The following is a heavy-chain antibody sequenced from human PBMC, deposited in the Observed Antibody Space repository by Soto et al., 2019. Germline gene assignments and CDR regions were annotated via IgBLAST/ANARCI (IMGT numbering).Heavy chain of an antibody. CDR1: GFKFNIYG. J-gene: IGHJ5*02. D-gene: IGHD2-15*01. V-gene: IGHV3-33*01. CDR3: ARDRRSDRGNWFGP. Sequence: QVQLVESGGGVVQPGRSLRLSCAASGFKFNIYGMHWVRQAPGKGLEWVAEIWYDGSNKYHADSVKGRVTISRDNSKDILYLEMNSLRAEDTALYYCARDRRSDRGNWFGPWGQGIPVTVSS. CDR2: IWYDGSNK.